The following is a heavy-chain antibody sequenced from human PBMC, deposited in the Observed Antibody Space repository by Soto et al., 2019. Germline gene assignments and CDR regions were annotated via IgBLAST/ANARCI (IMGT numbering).Heavy chain of an antibody. CDR3: ARDGYSSGSTRY. J-gene: IGHJ4*02. V-gene: IGHV1-69*01. CDR2: FIPIFGTA. D-gene: IGHD6-19*01. CDR1: VGTFSSSA. Sequence: QLQLVQSGAEVKKPGSSVKVSCKASVGTFSSSAISWVRQAPGQGLEWMGGFIPIFGTANYAKKFQGRVTITADESTSTAYMELSSLRSEDTAVYYCARDGYSSGSTRYWGQGTLVTVSS.